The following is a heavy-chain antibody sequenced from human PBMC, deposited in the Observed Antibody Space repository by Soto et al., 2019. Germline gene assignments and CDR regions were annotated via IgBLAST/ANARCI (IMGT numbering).Heavy chain of an antibody. CDR1: GFTFRSYA. CDR2: ISYDGSNK. CDR3: ARDLSRRNSYGPDQHLYYYPGMDV. V-gene: IGHV3-30-3*01. D-gene: IGHD5-18*01. Sequence: GGSQRLSCAASGFTFRSYAMHWVRQAPGKGLEWVAVISYDGSNKYYADSVKGRFTISRDNSKNTLYLQMNSLRAEDTAVYYCARDLSRRNSYGPDQHLYYYPGMDVWGKGTTVTVSS. J-gene: IGHJ6*04.